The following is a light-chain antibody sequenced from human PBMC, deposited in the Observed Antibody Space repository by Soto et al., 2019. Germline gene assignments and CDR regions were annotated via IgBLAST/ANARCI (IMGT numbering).Light chain of an antibody. CDR3: FSYTSSTAYV. CDR2: EVS. J-gene: IGLJ1*01. CDR1: SSDVGGYKY. V-gene: IGLV2-14*01. Sequence: HSALTQPASVSGSPGQSITISCTGTSSDVGGYKYVSWYQLHPGKAPKLMIYEVSNRPSGISNRFSASKSGNTASLTISGLQAEDEADYYCFSYTSSTAYVFGTGTKLTVL.